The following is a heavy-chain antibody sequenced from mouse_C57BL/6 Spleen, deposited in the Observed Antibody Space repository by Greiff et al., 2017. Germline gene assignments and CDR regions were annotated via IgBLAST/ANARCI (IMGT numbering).Heavy chain of an antibody. CDR2: IDPSDSYT. D-gene: IGHD1-1*01. CDR3: ARSRITTAPFDD. CDR1: GYTFTSYW. Sequence: QVQLQQPGAELVMPGASVKLSCKASGYTFTSYWMHWVKQRPGQGLEWIGEIDPSDSYTNYNQKFKGKSTLTVDKSSSTAYMQLSSLTSEDSAVYYCARSRITTAPFDDWGQGTTLTVAS. J-gene: IGHJ2*01. V-gene: IGHV1-69*01.